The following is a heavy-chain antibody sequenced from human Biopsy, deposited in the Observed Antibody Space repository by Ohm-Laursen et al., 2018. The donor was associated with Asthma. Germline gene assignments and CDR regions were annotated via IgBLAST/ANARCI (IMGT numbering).Heavy chain of an antibody. CDR3: ARDVDLRSVY. CDR2: ISSGGGTI. Sequence: SLRLSCSATGFTLSSYAIHWVRQAPGKGLEWVSVISSGGGTIDYADSVKGRFTTSRNISTNTVYLQMDSLSADDTAVYYCARDVDLRSVYWGQGTLVIVSS. J-gene: IGHJ4*02. D-gene: IGHD2-15*01. V-gene: IGHV3-23*01. CDR1: GFTLSSYA.